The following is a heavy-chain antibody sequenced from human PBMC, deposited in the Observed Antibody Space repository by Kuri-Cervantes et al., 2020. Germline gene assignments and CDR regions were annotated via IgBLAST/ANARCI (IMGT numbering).Heavy chain of an antibody. CDR2: INPNSGGT. J-gene: IGHJ4*02. CDR3: ARGQWRALADFDY. Sequence: ASVKVSCKAPGYTFTGYYMHWVRQAPGQGLEWMGWINPNSGGTNYAQKFQGRVTMTRDTSISTAYMELSRLRSEDTAVYYCARGQWRALADFDYWGQGTLVTVSS. D-gene: IGHD6-19*01. V-gene: IGHV1-2*02. CDR1: GYTFTGYY.